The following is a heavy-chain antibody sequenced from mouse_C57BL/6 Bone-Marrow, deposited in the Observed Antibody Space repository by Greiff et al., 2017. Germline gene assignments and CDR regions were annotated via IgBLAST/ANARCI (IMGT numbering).Heavy chain of an antibody. V-gene: IGHV1-69*01. CDR2: IDPSDSYT. CDR1: GYTFTSYW. D-gene: IGHD2-3*01. Sequence: QVQLQQPGAELVMPGASVKLSCKASGYTFTSYWMHWVKQRPGQGLEWIGEIDPSDSYTNYNQKFKGKSTLTVDKSSSTAYMQLSSLTSEDSAVYYCARDDSLWRFAYWGQGTLVTVSA. CDR3: ARDDSLWRFAY. J-gene: IGHJ3*01.